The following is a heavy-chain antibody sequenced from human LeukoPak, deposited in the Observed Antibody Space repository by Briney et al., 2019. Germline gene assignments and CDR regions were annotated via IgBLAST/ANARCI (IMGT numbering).Heavy chain of an antibody. J-gene: IGHJ4*02. V-gene: IGHV3-73*01. D-gene: IGHD1-14*01. Sequence: GGSLRLSCAASGFTFSGSAMHWVRQASGKGLEWVGRIRSKANSYATAYAASVKGRFTISRDDSKNTAYLQMNSLKTEDTAVYYCTRPFSGGYYWGQGTLVTVSS. CDR1: GFTFSGSA. CDR3: TRPFSGGYY. CDR2: IRSKANSYAT.